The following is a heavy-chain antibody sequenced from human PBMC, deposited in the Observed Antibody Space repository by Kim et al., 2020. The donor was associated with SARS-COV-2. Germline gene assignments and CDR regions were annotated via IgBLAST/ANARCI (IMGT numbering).Heavy chain of an antibody. V-gene: IGHV3-33*01. D-gene: IGHD2-8*01. CDR3: ARGARGWLQGLYYGVVDC. Sequence: GGSLRLSCAASGFTFSSYDMHWVRQAPGKGLEWVSVIWCDGSNKYYADSVKGRFTISRDNSKNTLYLQMNSLRAEDTAVYYCARGARGWLQGLYYGVVDCGREGTVATAS. CDR1: GFTFSSYD. CDR2: IWCDGSNK. J-gene: IGHJ4*02.